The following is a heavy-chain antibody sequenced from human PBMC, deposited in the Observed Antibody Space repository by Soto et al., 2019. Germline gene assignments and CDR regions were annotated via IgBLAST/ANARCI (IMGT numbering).Heavy chain of an antibody. Sequence: QVQLVQSGAEVKKPGASVKVSCKASGYTFTGYYMHWVRQAPGQGLEWMGWINPNSGGTNYAQKFQGWVNMTRDTSISTAYMELSRLRSDDTAVYYCARGDYVWGSYRRDAFDIWGQGTMVTVSS. CDR1: GYTFTGYY. CDR3: ARGDYVWGSYRRDAFDI. D-gene: IGHD3-16*02. V-gene: IGHV1-2*04. J-gene: IGHJ3*02. CDR2: INPNSGGT.